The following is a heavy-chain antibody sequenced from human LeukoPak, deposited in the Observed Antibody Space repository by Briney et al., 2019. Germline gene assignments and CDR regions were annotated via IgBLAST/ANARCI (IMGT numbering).Heavy chain of an antibody. CDR1: GFTFSSYS. V-gene: IGHV3-21*04. CDR2: ISSSSSYI. CDR3: ARSLLWFGPPTDY. J-gene: IGHJ4*02. D-gene: IGHD3-10*01. Sequence: GGSLRLSCAASGFTFSSYSMNWVRQAPGKGLEWVSSISSSSSYIYYADSVKGRFTISRDNAKNSLYLQMNSLRAEDTAVYYCARSLLWFGPPTDYWGQGTLVTVSS.